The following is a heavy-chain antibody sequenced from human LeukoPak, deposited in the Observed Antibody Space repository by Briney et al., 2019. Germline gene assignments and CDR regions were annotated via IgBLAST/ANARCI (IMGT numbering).Heavy chain of an antibody. J-gene: IGHJ4*02. D-gene: IGHD4-17*01. CDR2: IYYSGST. CDR1: GGSISSGGYY. V-gene: IGHV4-31*03. CDR3: ARSNYGDCYFDY. Sequence: ALSLTCTVSGGSISSGGYYWSWIRQHPGKGLEWIGYIYYSGSTYYNPSLRSRVTISVDTSKNQFSLKLSSVTAADTAVYYCARSNYGDCYFDYWGQGTLVTVSS.